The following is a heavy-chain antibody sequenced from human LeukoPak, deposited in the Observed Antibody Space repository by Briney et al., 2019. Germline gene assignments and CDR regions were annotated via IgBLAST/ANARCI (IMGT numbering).Heavy chain of an antibody. CDR2: IWYDGSNK. CDR3: ARGGSGYDFDF. Sequence: PGTSLRLSCAASGFTFTSYGMHWVRQAPDKGLEWVAVIWYDGSNKYYVDSVKGRFTISRDNSKNTLYLQMNSLRAEDTAVYYCARGGSGYDFDFWGQGTLVTVSS. D-gene: IGHD5-12*01. V-gene: IGHV3-33*01. CDR1: GFTFTSYG. J-gene: IGHJ4*02.